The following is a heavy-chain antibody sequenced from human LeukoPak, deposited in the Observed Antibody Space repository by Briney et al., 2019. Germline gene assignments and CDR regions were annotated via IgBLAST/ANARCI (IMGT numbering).Heavy chain of an antibody. CDR1: GGSISSSSYY. J-gene: IGHJ4*02. Sequence: SETLSLTCTVSGGSISSSSYYWGWIRQPPGKGLEWIGSIYYSGSTYYNPSLKSRVTISVDTFKNQFSLKLSSVTAADTAVYYCARTKEYNWNYRYYFDYWGQGTLVTVSS. V-gene: IGHV4-39*01. CDR3: ARTKEYNWNYRYYFDY. D-gene: IGHD1-7*01. CDR2: IYYSGST.